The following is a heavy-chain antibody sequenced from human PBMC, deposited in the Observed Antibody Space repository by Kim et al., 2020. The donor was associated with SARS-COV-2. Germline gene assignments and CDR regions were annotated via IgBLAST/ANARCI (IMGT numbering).Heavy chain of an antibody. Sequence: DKRYSPSLKSRLTITKDTSKSQVVLTMTNMDPVDTATYYCAHRNDHFFDPWGQGTLVTVSS. CDR3: AHRNDHFFDP. D-gene: IGHD1-1*01. CDR2: DK. J-gene: IGHJ5*02. V-gene: IGHV2-5*01.